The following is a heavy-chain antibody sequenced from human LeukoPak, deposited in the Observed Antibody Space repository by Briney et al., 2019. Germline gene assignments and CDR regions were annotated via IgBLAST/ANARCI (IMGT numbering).Heavy chain of an antibody. J-gene: IGHJ4*02. CDR3: ATKGAVAGPFDY. V-gene: IGHV3-53*01. CDR2: IYSGGST. CDR1: GFTVSSNY. Sequence: PGGSLRLSCAASGFTVSSNYMSWVRQAPGKGLGGVSVIYSGGSTYYADSVKGRFTISRDNSKNTLYLQMNSLRAEDTAVYYCATKGAVAGPFDYWGQGTLVTVSS. D-gene: IGHD6-19*01.